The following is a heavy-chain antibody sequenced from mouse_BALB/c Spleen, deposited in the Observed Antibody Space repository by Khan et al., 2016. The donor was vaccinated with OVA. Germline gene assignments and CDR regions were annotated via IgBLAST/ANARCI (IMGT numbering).Heavy chain of an antibody. CDR1: GYSITSDYG. D-gene: IGHD1-2*01. V-gene: IGHV3-2*02. CDR3: ARTARIKY. Sequence: EVQLVETGPGLVKPSQSLSLTCTVTGYSITSDYGWNWIRQFPGNKLEWMGYISYSGSTNYNPSLKSRISITRDTSKNQFFLQFNSVTTEDTATYYCARTARIKYWGQGTTLTVSS. CDR2: ISYSGST. J-gene: IGHJ2*01.